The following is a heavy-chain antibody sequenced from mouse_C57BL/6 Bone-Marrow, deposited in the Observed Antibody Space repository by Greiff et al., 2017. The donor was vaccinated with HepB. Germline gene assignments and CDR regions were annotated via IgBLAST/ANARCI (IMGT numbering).Heavy chain of an antibody. Sequence: VQLKESGPGLVKPSQSLSLTCSVTGYSITSGYYWNWIRQFPGNKLEWMGYISYDGSNNYNPSLKNRISITRDTSKNQFFLKLNSVTTEDTATYYCARGITTVGAMDYWGQGTSVTVSS. D-gene: IGHD1-1*01. J-gene: IGHJ4*01. V-gene: IGHV3-6*01. CDR2: ISYDGSN. CDR1: GYSITSGYY. CDR3: ARGITTVGAMDY.